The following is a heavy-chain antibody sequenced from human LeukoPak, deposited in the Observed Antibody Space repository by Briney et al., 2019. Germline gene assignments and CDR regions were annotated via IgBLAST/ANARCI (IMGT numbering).Heavy chain of an antibody. D-gene: IGHD3-9*01. CDR2: IRYDGSNK. J-gene: IGHJ4*02. V-gene: IGHV3-30*02. Sequence: PGGSLRLSCAASGFTFSSYGMHWVRQAPGKGLEWVAFIRYDGSNKYYADSVKGRFTISRDNSKNTLYLQMNSLRAEDTAVYYCAKATYYDILTVYEDYWGQGTLVTVSS. CDR1: GFTFSSYG. CDR3: AKATYYDILTVYEDY.